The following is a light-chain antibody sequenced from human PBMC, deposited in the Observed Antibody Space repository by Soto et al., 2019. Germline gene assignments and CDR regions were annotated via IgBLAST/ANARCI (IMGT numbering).Light chain of an antibody. V-gene: IGKV3-20*01. CDR1: QSVSNNY. J-gene: IGKJ1*01. Sequence: EIGLTQSPGTLSLSPGERATLSCRASQSVSNNYLAWYQQKPGQAPRLLIYGASNRATGIPDRFSGSGSGTFFTLTISRLEPEDFAVYYCQQYGSSGTFGQGTKVPIK. CDR3: QQYGSSGT. CDR2: GAS.